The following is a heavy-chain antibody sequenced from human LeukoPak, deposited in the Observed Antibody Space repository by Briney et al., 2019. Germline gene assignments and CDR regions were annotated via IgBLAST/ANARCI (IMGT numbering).Heavy chain of an antibody. CDR2: IYHSGST. CDR3: ARGARVLEYSSSNNWFDP. D-gene: IGHD6-6*01. Sequence: SETLSLTCTVSGGSISSSNYYWGWIRQPPGKGLEWIGEIYHSGSTNYNPSLKSRVTISVDTSKNQFSLKLSSVTAADTAVYYCARGARVLEYSSSNNWFDPWGQGTLVTVSS. V-gene: IGHV4-39*01. J-gene: IGHJ5*02. CDR1: GGSISSSNYY.